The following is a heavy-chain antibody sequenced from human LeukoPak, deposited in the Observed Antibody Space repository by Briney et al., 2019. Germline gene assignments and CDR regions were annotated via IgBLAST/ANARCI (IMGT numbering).Heavy chain of an antibody. CDR3: ARSAYNYGYVYFDH. D-gene: IGHD5-18*01. Sequence: ASVKVSCKASGYTFTSYDINWVRQATGQGLEWMGWMNPNSGNTGYARKFQGRVTMTRNTSISTAYMELSSLRSEDTAVYYCARSAYNYGYVYFDHWGQGTLVIVSS. J-gene: IGHJ4*02. V-gene: IGHV1-8*01. CDR1: GYTFTSYD. CDR2: MNPNSGNT.